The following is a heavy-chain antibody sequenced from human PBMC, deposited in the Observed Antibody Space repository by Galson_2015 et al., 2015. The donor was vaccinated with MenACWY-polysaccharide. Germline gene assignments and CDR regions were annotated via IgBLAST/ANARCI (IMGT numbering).Heavy chain of an antibody. D-gene: IGHD3-10*02. CDR1: TATFRGSG. J-gene: IGHJ3*02. CDR3: AREGSRIVFHAFDT. Sequence: SLRLSCAASTATFRGSGMHWVRQAPGKGLEWVAVIQYDAVYKQYLDSVKGRFSVSRDNSKSTLYLEMNNLRAEDTALYYCAREGSRIVFHAFDTWGQGTMVIVSS. V-gene: IGHV3-33*01. CDR2: IQYDAVYK.